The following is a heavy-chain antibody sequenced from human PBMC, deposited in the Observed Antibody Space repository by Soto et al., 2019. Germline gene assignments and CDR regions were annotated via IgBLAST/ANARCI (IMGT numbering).Heavy chain of an antibody. Sequence: SGFTFSSYAMSGVRQAPGKGLEWLSYINPSGTYTNYADSVKGRFTISRDNAKTSLYLQMNSLRAEDTAVYYCTRGHYGMDVWGQGTTVTVSS. V-gene: IGHV3-11*05. J-gene: IGHJ6*02. CDR1: GFTFSSYA. CDR2: INPSGTYT. CDR3: TRGHYGMDV.